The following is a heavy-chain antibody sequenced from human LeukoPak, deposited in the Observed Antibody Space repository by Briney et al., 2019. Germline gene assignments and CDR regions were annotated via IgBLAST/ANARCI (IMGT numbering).Heavy chain of an antibody. J-gene: IGHJ4*02. CDR3: AKAWAAAGTFAS. CDR1: GFTFSSYA. D-gene: IGHD6-13*01. Sequence: PGGSPRPSCAAPGFTFSSYAMSRVRQAPGKGLEWVSTIIGSGGDTYYADSVKGRFTISRDTSKNMLYLQMNSLRAEDTAVYYCAKAWAAAGTFASWGQGTLVTVSS. V-gene: IGHV3-23*01. CDR2: IIGSGGDT.